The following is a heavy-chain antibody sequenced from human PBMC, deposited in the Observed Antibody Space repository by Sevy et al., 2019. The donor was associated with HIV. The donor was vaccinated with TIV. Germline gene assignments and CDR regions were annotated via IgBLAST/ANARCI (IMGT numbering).Heavy chain of an antibody. V-gene: IGHV4-31*11. D-gene: IGHD2-8*01. Sequence: SETLSLTCAVSGGSVSSDNYYWTWIRQHPGKGLEWIGYIYHLGSTSSNPSLKSRVTISVDTSKNQFSLKLRSVTAAETAVYFGAREAGYCSNGVCYTGWFDPWGQGTLVTVSS. J-gene: IGHJ5*02. CDR3: AREAGYCSNGVCYTGWFDP. CDR1: GGSVSSDNYY. CDR2: IYHLGST.